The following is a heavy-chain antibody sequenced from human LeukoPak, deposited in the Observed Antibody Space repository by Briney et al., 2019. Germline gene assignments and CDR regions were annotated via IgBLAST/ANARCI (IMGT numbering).Heavy chain of an antibody. J-gene: IGHJ4*02. CDR1: GGSISSGDYY. Sequence: SETLSLTCTVSGGSISSGDYYWRWIRQPPGKGLEWIGYIYYSGSTYYNPSLKSRVTISVDTSKNQFSLKLSSVTAADTAVYYCARVYGSGSYYDYWGQGTLVTVSS. D-gene: IGHD3-10*01. CDR2: IYYSGST. V-gene: IGHV4-30-4*01. CDR3: ARVYGSGSYYDY.